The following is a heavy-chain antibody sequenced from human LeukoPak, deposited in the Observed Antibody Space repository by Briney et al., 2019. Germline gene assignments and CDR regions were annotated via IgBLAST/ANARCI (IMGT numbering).Heavy chain of an antibody. D-gene: IGHD6-19*01. CDR1: GFTFSNHW. CDR3: AGGAVY. Sequence: PGGSLRLSCAASGFTFSNHWMFWVRQAPGKGPECVANIKQDGSEKYYVDSVKGRFTISRDNAKNSLYLQMNSLRADDTAVYYCAGGAVYWGQGTLVTVSS. V-gene: IGHV3-7*04. J-gene: IGHJ4*02. CDR2: IKQDGSEK.